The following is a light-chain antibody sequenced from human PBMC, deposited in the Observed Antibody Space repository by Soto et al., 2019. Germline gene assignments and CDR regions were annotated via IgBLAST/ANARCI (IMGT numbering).Light chain of an antibody. Sequence: QSVLTQPPSASGTPGQRVTISCSGRRSNIGTNYVYWYQQFPGTAPKLLISSNSHRPSGVPDRFSGSKSGTSASLAISGLRSDDEADYYCAAWDDSLSGPVFGGGTKLTVL. CDR1: RSNIGTNY. CDR3: AAWDDSLSGPV. V-gene: IGLV1-47*02. J-gene: IGLJ3*02. CDR2: SNS.